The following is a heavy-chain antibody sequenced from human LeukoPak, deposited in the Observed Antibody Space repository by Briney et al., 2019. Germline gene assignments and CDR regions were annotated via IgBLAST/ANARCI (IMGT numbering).Heavy chain of an antibody. V-gene: IGHV1-18*01. CDR2: ISAYNGNT. J-gene: IGHJ4*02. Sequence: ASVKVSCKTSGYTFTSYGISWVRQAPGQGLEWMGWISAYNGNTNYAQKLQGRVTMTTDTSTSTAYMELRSLRSDDTAVYYCARAAISKDSSGYFYWGQGTLVTVSS. CDR3: ARAAISKDSSGYFY. D-gene: IGHD3-22*01. CDR1: GYTFTSYG.